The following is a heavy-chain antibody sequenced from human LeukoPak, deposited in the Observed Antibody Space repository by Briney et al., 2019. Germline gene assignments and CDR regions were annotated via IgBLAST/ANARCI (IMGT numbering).Heavy chain of an antibody. CDR3: AREYSRSSYYYYYAMDV. D-gene: IGHD6-6*01. V-gene: IGHV4-4*07. CDR2: IYTSGST. J-gene: IGHJ6*02. CDR1: GGSTSSYY. Sequence: KSSETLSLTCTVIGGSTSSYYWSWVRLPAGKGLEWIGRIYTSGSTDYSPSLKSRVTMSVDTSKNQFSLKLISVTAADTAVYYCAREYSRSSYYYYYAMDVWGQGTTVTVSS.